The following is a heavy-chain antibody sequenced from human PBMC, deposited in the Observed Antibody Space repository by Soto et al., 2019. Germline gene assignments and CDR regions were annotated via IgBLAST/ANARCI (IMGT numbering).Heavy chain of an antibody. V-gene: IGHV4-31*03. D-gene: IGHD2-8*02. Sequence: SETLSLTCTVSGGSISSGGYYWSWIRQHPGKGLEWIGYIYYSGSTYYNPSLKSRVTISVDTSKNQFSLKLSSVTAADTAVYYCARAATVVYRDYFDYWGQGTLVTVSS. J-gene: IGHJ4*02. CDR1: GGSISSGGYY. CDR2: IYYSGST. CDR3: ARAATVVYRDYFDY.